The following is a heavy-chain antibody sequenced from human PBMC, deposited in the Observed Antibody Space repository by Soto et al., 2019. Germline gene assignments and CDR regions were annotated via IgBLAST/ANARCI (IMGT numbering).Heavy chain of an antibody. CDR2: ISYDGSNK. V-gene: IGHV3-30*18. CDR3: AKVGSYDSHPLAPYYYYYYMDV. Sequence: GGSLRLSCAASGFTFSSYGMHWVRQAPGKGLEWVAVISYDGSNKYYADSVKGRFTISRDNSKNTLYLQMNSLRAEDTAVYYWAKVGSYDSHPLAPYYYYYYMDVWGKGTTVTVSS. J-gene: IGHJ6*03. D-gene: IGHD3-3*01. CDR1: GFTFSSYG.